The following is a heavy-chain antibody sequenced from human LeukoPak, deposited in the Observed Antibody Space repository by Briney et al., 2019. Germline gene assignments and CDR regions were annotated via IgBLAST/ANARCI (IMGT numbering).Heavy chain of an antibody. J-gene: IGHJ5*02. V-gene: IGHV3-48*02. CDR2: MSSSSSTI. Sequence: GGSLRLSCAASGFTFSSYSMNWVRQAPGKGLEWVSYMSSSSSTIYYGDSVRGRFTIARDNSKNSLYLKMNSLRDEDTAVYYCATRGGVGRNNWFDPWGQGTLVTVSS. D-gene: IGHD3-16*01. CDR1: GFTFSSYS. CDR3: ATRGGVGRNNWFDP.